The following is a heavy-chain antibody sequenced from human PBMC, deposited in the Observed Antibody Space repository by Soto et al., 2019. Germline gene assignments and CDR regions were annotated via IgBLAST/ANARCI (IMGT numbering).Heavy chain of an antibody. D-gene: IGHD3-10*01. V-gene: IGHV1-8*01. CDR3: ARGSYRITMVRGVYDNWFDP. J-gene: IGHJ5*02. CDR1: GYTFTSYD. Sequence: ASVKVSCKASGYTFTSYDINWVRQATGQGLEWMGWMNPNSGNTGYAQKFQGRVTMTRNTSISTAYMELSSPRSEDTAVYYCARGSYRITMVRGVYDNWFDPWGQGTLVTVSS. CDR2: MNPNSGNT.